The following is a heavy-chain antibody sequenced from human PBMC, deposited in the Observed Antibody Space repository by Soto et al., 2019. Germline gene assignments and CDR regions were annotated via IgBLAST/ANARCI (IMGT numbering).Heavy chain of an antibody. CDR3: ARHEDRRGWYYIDY. Sequence: SETLSLTCTVSGGSISSSSYYWGWIRQPPGKGLEWIGSIYYSGSTYYNPSLKSRVTISVDTSKNQFSLKLSSVTAADTAVYYCARHEDRRGWYYIDYPGQATLVTVSS. CDR2: IYYSGST. J-gene: IGHJ4*02. V-gene: IGHV4-39*01. CDR1: GGSISSSSYY. D-gene: IGHD6-19*01.